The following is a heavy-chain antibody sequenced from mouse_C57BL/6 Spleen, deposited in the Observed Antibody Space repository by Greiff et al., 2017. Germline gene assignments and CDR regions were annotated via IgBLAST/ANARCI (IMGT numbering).Heavy chain of an antibody. CDR1: GYTFTSYW. J-gene: IGHJ1*03. Sequence: VQLQQPGAELVRPGSSVKLSCKASGYTFTSYWMDWVKQRPGQGLEWIGNIYPSDSETHYNQKFKDKATLTVDKSSSTAYMQLSSLTSEDSAVYYCAREDYYGSSYVWYFDVWGTGTTVTVSS. CDR2: IYPSDSET. CDR3: AREDYYGSSYVWYFDV. D-gene: IGHD1-1*01. V-gene: IGHV1-61*01.